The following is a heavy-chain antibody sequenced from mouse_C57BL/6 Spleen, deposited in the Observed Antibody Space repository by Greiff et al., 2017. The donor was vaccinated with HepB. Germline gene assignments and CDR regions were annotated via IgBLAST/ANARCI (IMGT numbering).Heavy chain of an antibody. D-gene: IGHD1-1*01. J-gene: IGHJ4*01. CDR2: ISYDGSN. V-gene: IGHV3-6*01. Sequence: ESGPGLVKPSQSLSLTCSVPGYSITSGYYWNWIRQFPGNKLEWMGYISYDGSNNYNPSLKNRISITRDTSKNQFFLKLNTVTTEDTATYYCAREGSGYYAMDYWGQGTSVTVSS. CDR3: AREGSGYYAMDY. CDR1: GYSITSGYY.